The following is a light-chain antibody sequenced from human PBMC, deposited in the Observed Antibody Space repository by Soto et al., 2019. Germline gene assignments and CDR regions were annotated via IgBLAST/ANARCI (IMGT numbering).Light chain of an antibody. CDR2: DAF. J-gene: IGKJ1*01. CDR1: QSVDNW. Sequence: IHMTHSPPTLSASVVYRVTITCRTSQSVDNWLAWYQQKPGKAPELLIYDAFSLKSGVSSRFSGSRSGTEFALTISSLQPDDSATYYCQQYNSYSTFGQGTKVDIK. V-gene: IGKV1-5*01. CDR3: QQYNSYST.